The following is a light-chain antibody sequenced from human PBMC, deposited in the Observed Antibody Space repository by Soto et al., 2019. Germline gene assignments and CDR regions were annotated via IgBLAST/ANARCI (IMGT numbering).Light chain of an antibody. CDR1: QSVSGN. Sequence: EIVMTQSPATLSVSPGERVTLSCRASQSVSGNLAWYQQKPGRAPRLLIYAAAARATGIPARFSGSGSGTEFTLTITSLQSEDFGFYYCQHYNKWPYTFGQGTKVDIK. CDR3: QHYNKWPYT. J-gene: IGKJ2*01. CDR2: AAA. V-gene: IGKV3-15*01.